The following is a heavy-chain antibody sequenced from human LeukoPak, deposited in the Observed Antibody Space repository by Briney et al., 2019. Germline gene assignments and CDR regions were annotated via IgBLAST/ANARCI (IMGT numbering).Heavy chain of an antibody. CDR2: FDPEDGET. V-gene: IGHV1-24*01. CDR1: GYTLTELS. CDR3: ATMYNWNFGFGY. J-gene: IGHJ4*02. Sequence: ASVKVSCKVSGYTLTELSMHWVRQAPGKGLEWMGGFDPEDGETIYAQKFQGRVTMTEDTSTDTAYMELGSLRSEDTAVYYCATMYNWNFGFGYWGQGTLVTVSS. D-gene: IGHD1-7*01.